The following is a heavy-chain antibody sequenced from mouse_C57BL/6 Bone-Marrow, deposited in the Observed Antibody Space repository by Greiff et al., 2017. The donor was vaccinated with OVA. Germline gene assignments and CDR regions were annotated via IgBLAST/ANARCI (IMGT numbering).Heavy chain of an antibody. Sequence: QVQLQQSGAELVRPGASVTLSCKASGYTFTDYEMHWVKQTPVHGLEWIGAIDPETGGTAYNQKFKGKAILTADKSTSTAYIELRSLTSEDSDVYYCTRGYSNYYAMDYWGQGTSVTVSS. CDR1: GYTFTDYE. CDR3: TRGYSNYYAMDY. V-gene: IGHV1-15*01. D-gene: IGHD2-5*01. CDR2: IDPETGGT. J-gene: IGHJ4*01.